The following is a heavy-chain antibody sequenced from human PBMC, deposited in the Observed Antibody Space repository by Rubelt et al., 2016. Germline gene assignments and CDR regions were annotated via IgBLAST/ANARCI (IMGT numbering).Heavy chain of an antibody. D-gene: IGHD6-6*01. J-gene: IGHJ6*02. CDR3: ARDRRGIAARRGMDV. CDR2: ISYDGSNK. V-gene: IGHV3-30*14. Sequence: GKGLAWVAVISYDGSNKYYADSVKGRFTISRHNSKNTLYLQMNSLRAEDTAVYYCARDRRGIAARRGMDVWGQGTTVTVSS.